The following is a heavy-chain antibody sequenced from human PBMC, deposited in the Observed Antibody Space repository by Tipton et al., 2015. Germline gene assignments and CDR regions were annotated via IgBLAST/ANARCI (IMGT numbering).Heavy chain of an antibody. D-gene: IGHD3-10*01. CDR1: GGSINNKY. CDR3: ARHKDSGTYPLDY. CDR2: VFHNGDS. Sequence: TLSLTCTVSGGSINNKYWSWIRQPPGKGLEYMGYVFHNGDSNYNPSLKSRFSMSVDTSKNQISLKLTSATAADTAIYYCARHKDSGTYPLDYWGQETLVTVSS. V-gene: IGHV4-59*07. J-gene: IGHJ4*02.